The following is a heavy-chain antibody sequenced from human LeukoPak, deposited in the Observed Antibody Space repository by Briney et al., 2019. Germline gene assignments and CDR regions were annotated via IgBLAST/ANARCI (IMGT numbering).Heavy chain of an antibody. V-gene: IGHV1-18*01. CDR3: ARDPHTAMDVPYAFHI. CDR1: GYTFTSYG. CDR2: INTYNNNA. D-gene: IGHD5-18*01. Sequence: ASVKVSCKASGYTFTSYGIGWVRQAPGQGLEWVGWINTYNNNAQYAQNLQGRVTLTTDTSTSTAFMELRSLRSDDTAMYYCARDPHTAMDVPYAFHIWGQGTLVTVSS. J-gene: IGHJ3*02.